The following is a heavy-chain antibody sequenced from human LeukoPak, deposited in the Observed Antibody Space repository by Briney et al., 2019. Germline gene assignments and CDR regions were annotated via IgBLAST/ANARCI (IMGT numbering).Heavy chain of an antibody. CDR2: INHSGST. CDR3: ARRVGRYFGERAYYYNYMDV. J-gene: IGHJ6*03. V-gene: IGHV4-34*01. CDR1: GGSISSYY. D-gene: IGHD3-10*01. Sequence: SETLSLTCTVSGGSISSYYWSWIRQPPGKGLEWIGEINHSGSTKYNKSLKSRVTISVDTSKNQFSLKLSSVTAADTAVYYCARRVGRYFGERAYYYNYMDVWGKGTTVTISS.